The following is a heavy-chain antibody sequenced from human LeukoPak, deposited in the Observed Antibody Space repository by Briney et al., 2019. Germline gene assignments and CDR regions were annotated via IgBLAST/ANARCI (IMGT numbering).Heavy chain of an antibody. Sequence: GGSLRLSCAASGFTFSSYAMSWVRQAPGKGLEWVSAISGSGGSTYYADSVKGRFTISRDNSKNTLYLQMNSLRAEDTALYYCAKDIQQWLGLDSWGQGTQVTVSS. V-gene: IGHV3-23*01. CDR2: ISGSGGST. J-gene: IGHJ4*02. D-gene: IGHD6-19*01. CDR3: AKDIQQWLGLDS. CDR1: GFTFSSYA.